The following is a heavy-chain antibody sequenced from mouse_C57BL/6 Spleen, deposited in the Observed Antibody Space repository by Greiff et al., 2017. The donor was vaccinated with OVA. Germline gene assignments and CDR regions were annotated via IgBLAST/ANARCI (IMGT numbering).Heavy chain of an antibody. CDR1: GYTFTDYN. CDR3: ARRYDYDVDYAMDY. D-gene: IGHD2-4*01. CDR2: INPNNGGT. V-gene: IGHV1-22*01. J-gene: IGHJ4*01. Sequence: EVQLQESGPELVKPGASVKMSCKASGYTFTDYNMHWVKQSHGKSLEWIGYINPNNGGTSYNQKFKGKATLTVNKSSSTAYMELRSLTSEDSAVYYCARRYDYDVDYAMDYWGQGTSVTVSS.